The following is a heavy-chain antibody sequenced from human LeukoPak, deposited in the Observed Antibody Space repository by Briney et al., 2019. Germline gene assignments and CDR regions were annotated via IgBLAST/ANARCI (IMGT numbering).Heavy chain of an antibody. V-gene: IGHV1-46*01. CDR1: GYTLTNYY. D-gene: IGHD3-3*01. J-gene: IGHJ4*02. CDR3: ARESLGSYNRVVIVARGHDAFDI. Sequence: ASVKVSCKASGYTLTNYYIHWVRQAPGQGLEWMGLINPSSGSTSYAQKFQGRVTMTRDTSTSTVYMELSSLRSEETAVYYCARESLGSYNRVVIVARGHDAFDIWGQGTLVTVSS. CDR2: INPSSGST.